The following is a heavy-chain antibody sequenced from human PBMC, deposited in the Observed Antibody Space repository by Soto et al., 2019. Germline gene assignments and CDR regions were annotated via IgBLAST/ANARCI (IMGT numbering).Heavy chain of an antibody. CDR1: RFTFCSYA. D-gene: IGHD3-22*01. V-gene: IGHV3-23*01. J-gene: IGHJ4*02. Sequence: GGSLRLCCAASRFTFCSYAMNWVRQAQGQGLEWVSGISGSGGTTNYGDSVKGRFTISRDNSKNTLYLQMNSLRAEDTAVYYCAKGSSGRGPIYFDYCGQGTLVTVSS. CDR3: AKGSSGRGPIYFDY. CDR2: ISGSGGTT.